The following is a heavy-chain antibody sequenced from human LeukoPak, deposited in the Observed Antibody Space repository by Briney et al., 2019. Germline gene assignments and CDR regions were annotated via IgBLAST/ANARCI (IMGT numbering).Heavy chain of an antibody. J-gene: IGHJ4*02. Sequence: ASVEVSCKVSGYTLTELSMHWVRQAPGKGVEWMGGFDPEDGETIYAQKFQGRVTMTEDTSTDTAYMELSSLRSEDTAVYYCATVRISSSWYGYFDYWGQGTLVTVSS. CDR3: ATVRISSSWYGYFDY. CDR2: FDPEDGET. CDR1: GYTLTELS. D-gene: IGHD6-13*01. V-gene: IGHV1-24*01.